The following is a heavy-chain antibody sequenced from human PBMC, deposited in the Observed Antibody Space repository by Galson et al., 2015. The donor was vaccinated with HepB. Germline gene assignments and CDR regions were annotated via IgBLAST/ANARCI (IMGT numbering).Heavy chain of an antibody. V-gene: IGHV5-10-1*01. Sequence: QSGAEVKKPGESLRISCKGSGSTFTNYWIAWVRQMPGKGLEWMGRIDPTDSYTNYSPSFQGHVTISADKSISTAYLHWSSLKASDTAMYYCATPVDSVSDFFDGPKEPNGFDIWGQGTMVTVSS. CDR1: GSTFTNYW. J-gene: IGHJ3*02. CDR3: ATPVDSVSDFFDGPKEPNGFDI. D-gene: IGHD3-3*01. CDR2: IDPTDSYT.